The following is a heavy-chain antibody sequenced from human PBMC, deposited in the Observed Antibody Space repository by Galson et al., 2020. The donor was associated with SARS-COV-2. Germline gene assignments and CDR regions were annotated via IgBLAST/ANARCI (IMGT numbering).Heavy chain of an antibody. J-gene: IGHJ4*02. Sequence: SETLSLTCTVSGGPISSSSYYWGWIRQPPGKGLEWIGSIYYSGSTYYNPSLKSRVTISVDTSKNQFTLKLSYVTAADTAVYYCARAGITMIDLGYYFDYWGQGTLVTVSS. CDR1: GGPISSSSYY. CDR3: ARAGITMIDLGYYFDY. D-gene: IGHD3-22*01. V-gene: IGHV4-39*06. CDR2: IYYSGST.